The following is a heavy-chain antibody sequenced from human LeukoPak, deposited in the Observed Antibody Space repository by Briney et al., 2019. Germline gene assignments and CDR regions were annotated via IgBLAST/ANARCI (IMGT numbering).Heavy chain of an antibody. V-gene: IGHV1-2*02. D-gene: IGHD3-16*01. CDR3: AKDSAVWGSLNYFDP. Sequence: ASVKVSCKASGYSFTGYYIHWVRQAPGQGLEWMGWINTHCGGTKYAQKFQGRVTISRDTSINIAYMELSRLRSDDTAIYYCAKDSAVWGSLNYFDPWGQGTLVTVSS. CDR1: GYSFTGYY. J-gene: IGHJ5*02. CDR2: INTHCGGT.